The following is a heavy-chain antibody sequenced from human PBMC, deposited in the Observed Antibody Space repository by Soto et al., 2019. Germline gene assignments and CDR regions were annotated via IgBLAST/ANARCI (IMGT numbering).Heavy chain of an antibody. V-gene: IGHV4-4*07. CDR1: GVYVNTFH. CDR3: WREGSHSVYNLVIGIQLWSFDR. D-gene: IGHD1-1*01. CDR2: IFPDGNT. Sequence: AETLSLSCTVSGVYVNTFHLSWVRQPAGKGLEWIGHIFPDGNTEYSPSLKSRGTLLSDTSEKQSSLNLTSVPTADMAVDYLWREGSHSVYNLVIGIQLWSFDRWGQGLPVTVSS. J-gene: IGHJ5*01.